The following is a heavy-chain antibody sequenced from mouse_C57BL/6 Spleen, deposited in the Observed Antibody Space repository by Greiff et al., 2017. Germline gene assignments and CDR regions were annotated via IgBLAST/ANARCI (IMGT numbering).Heavy chain of an antibody. CDR1: GYTFTSYW. CDR2: IDPSDSYT. CDR3: ARSRRDAMDY. J-gene: IGHJ4*01. V-gene: IGHV1-50*01. Sequence: QVQLKQPGAELVKPGASVKLSCKASGYTFTSYWMQWVKQRPGQGLEWIGEIDPSDSYTNYNQKFKGKATLTVDTSSSTAYMQLSSLTSEDSAVYYCARSRRDAMDYWGQGTSVTVSS.